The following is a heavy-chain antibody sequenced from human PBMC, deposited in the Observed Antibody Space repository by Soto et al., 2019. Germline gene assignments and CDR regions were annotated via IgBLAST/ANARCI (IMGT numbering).Heavy chain of an antibody. Sequence: SQTLSLTCAISGDSVSSNSAAWNWIRQSPSRGLEWLGRTYYRSKWYNDYVVSVKSRVNINPDTSKNQFSLQLNSVTPEDTAVDYCAETPGWTGDCGRYAFDIWGQGTMVTVSS. D-gene: IGHD7-27*01. CDR3: AETPGWTGDCGRYAFDI. V-gene: IGHV6-1*01. J-gene: IGHJ3*02. CDR1: GDSVSSNSAA. CDR2: TYYRSKWYN.